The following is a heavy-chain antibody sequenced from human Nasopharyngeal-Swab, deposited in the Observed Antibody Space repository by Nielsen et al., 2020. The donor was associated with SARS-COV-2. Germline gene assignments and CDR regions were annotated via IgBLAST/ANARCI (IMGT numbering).Heavy chain of an antibody. Sequence: GGALRLSCAASGLIFNNYAMHWVRQAPGKGLEWVAVISYDGTNKYYEDSVKGRFTISRDNSKKTLYMQMNSLRTDDTAVYYCAKDVEVARFGELLLYYYYYGMDVWGQGTTVTVSS. CDR1: GLIFNNYA. D-gene: IGHD3-10*01. V-gene: IGHV3-30*18. CDR3: AKDVEVARFGELLLYYYYYGMDV. J-gene: IGHJ6*02. CDR2: ISYDGTNK.